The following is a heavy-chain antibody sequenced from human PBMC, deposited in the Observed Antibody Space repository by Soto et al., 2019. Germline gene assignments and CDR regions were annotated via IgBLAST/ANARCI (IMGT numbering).Heavy chain of an antibody. D-gene: IGHD5-12*01. Sequence: SVKVSCKASGGTFYTYTFSWVRQAPGQGLEWMGGIIPIFGTANYAQKFQGRVTITADESTSTAYMELSSLRSEDTAVYYCARSDERDGYMSGYWGQGTLVTVSS. CDR1: GGTFYTYT. V-gene: IGHV1-69*13. J-gene: IGHJ4*02. CDR3: ARSDERDGYMSGY. CDR2: IIPIFGTA.